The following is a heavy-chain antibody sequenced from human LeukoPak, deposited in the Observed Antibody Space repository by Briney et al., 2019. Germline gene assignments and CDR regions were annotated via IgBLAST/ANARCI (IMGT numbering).Heavy chain of an antibody. J-gene: IGHJ6*02. CDR3: ARRQYSSGWYYYGMDV. CDR1: GGSISSSSYY. Sequence: PSETLSLTCTVSGGSISSSSYYWGWIRQPPGKGLEWIGSIYYSGSTYYNPSLKSRVTISVDTSKNQFSLKLSSVTAADTAVYYCARRQYSSGWYYYGMDVWGQGTTVTVSS. V-gene: IGHV4-39*01. D-gene: IGHD6-19*01. CDR2: IYYSGST.